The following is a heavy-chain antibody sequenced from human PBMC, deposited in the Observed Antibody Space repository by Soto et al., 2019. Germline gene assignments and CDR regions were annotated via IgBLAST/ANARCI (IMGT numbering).Heavy chain of an antibody. V-gene: IGHV3-74*01. Sequence: GGSLRLSCAASGFTFSSYWMHWVRQAPGKGLVWVSRINSDGSSTSYADSVKGRFTISRDNAKNTLYLQMNSLRAEDSAVYYCARVAGVNGDYVNWFDPWGQGTLVTVSS. D-gene: IGHD4-17*01. CDR1: GFTFSSYW. J-gene: IGHJ5*02. CDR3: ARVAGVNGDYVNWFDP. CDR2: INSDGSST.